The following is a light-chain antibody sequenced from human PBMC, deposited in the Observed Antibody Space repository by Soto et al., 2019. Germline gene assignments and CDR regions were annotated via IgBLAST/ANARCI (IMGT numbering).Light chain of an antibody. V-gene: IGLV2-14*03. CDR1: SSDVGGYNY. CDR3: SSCTSSSTPFV. CDR2: DVT. Sequence: QSALTQPASVSGSPGQSITISCTGTSSDVGGYNYVSWYQQHPGKAPKLIIYDVTNRPSGVSDRFTGSKSGNTASLTISVVQAVDGTDYYCSSCTSSSTPFVLGNGTKLTVL. J-gene: IGLJ1*01.